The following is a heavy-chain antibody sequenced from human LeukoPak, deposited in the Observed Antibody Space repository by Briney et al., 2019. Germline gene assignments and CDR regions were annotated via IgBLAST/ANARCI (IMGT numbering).Heavy chain of an antibody. CDR3: ARHVFRWLLNWFDP. Sequence: PSETLSLTCTVSDGSINSTSSYWGWVRQPPGQGLEGIGRIDYSGSTSYNPSHKRRVTISVDTSKNKVSLRLSSVTAADTAVYYCARHVFRWLLNWFDPWGQGTLVTVSS. CDR1: DGSINSTSSY. J-gene: IGHJ5*02. D-gene: IGHD2-15*01. CDR2: IDYSGST. V-gene: IGHV4-39*01.